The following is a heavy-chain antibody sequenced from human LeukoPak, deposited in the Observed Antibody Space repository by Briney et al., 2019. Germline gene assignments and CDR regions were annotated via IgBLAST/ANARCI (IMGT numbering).Heavy chain of an antibody. J-gene: IGHJ6*03. D-gene: IGHD1-26*01. CDR3: AKSGSLYYYYYYMDV. CDR1: GFTFSSYS. Sequence: PGGSLRLSCAASGFTFSSYSMNWVRQAPGKGLEWVSYISISSSYKYYADSVKGRFTISRDNSKNSLYLQMNSLRAEDTALYYCAKSGSLYYYYYYMDVWGKGTTVTVSS. V-gene: IGHV3-21*04. CDR2: ISISSSYK.